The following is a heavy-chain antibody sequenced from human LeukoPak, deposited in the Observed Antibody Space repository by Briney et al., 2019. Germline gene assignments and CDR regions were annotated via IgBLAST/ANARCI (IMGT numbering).Heavy chain of an antibody. V-gene: IGHV3-33*01. CDR1: GFTFSSYG. D-gene: IGHD3-3*01. J-gene: IGHJ4*02. Sequence: GRSLRLSCAASGFTFSSYGMGSVRQEPGKGLGWVAVIWYDGSNKYYAASVKGRFTISRDNSKNTLYLQMNSLRAEDTAVYYCARGRNYDFWSGYYEGLDYWGQGTLVTVSS. CDR2: IWYDGSNK. CDR3: ARGRNYDFWSGYYEGLDY.